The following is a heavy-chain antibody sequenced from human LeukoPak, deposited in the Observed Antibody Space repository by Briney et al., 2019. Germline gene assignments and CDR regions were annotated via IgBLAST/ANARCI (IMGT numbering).Heavy chain of an antibody. Sequence: GGSLRLSCAASGFTFSSYAMYWVRQASGKGLEWVALISKDGFNQDHADSVKGRFTISRDNSRDTLYLQMSSLRPEVTAVYYCAREAYYGSGRSRQPSPVWGQGTLVIVSS. CDR1: GFTFSSYA. CDR2: ISKDGFNQ. CDR3: AREAYYGSGRSRQPSPV. J-gene: IGHJ4*02. D-gene: IGHD3-10*01. V-gene: IGHV3-30*15.